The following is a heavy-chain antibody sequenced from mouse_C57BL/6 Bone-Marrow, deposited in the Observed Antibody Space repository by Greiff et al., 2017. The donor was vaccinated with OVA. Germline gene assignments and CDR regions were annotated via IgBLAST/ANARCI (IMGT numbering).Heavy chain of an antibody. Sequence: VQLQQSGAELVRPGASVKLSCTASGFNIKDDYMHWVKQRPEQGLEWIGWIDTENGDTEYAAKFKGKATMTADTSSNTAYLQLSSLTSEDTAVYYCTPIYYYGSSDYWGQGTTLTVSS. J-gene: IGHJ2*01. CDR1: GFNIKDDY. CDR2: IDTENGDT. D-gene: IGHD1-1*01. V-gene: IGHV14-4*01. CDR3: TPIYYYGSSDY.